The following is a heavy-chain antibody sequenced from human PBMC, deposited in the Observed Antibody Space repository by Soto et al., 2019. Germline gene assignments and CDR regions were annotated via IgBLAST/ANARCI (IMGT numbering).Heavy chain of an antibody. CDR1: GGSISSSSHY. D-gene: IGHD3-22*01. Sequence: SETLSLTCTVSGGSISSSSHYWGWIRQPPGKGLEWIGSIYYSGSTYYNPSLKSRVTISVDTSKNQFSLKLSSVTAADTAVYYCARHDGSRGQILGWFAPWGQGTLVTVSS. CDR3: ARHDGSRGQILGWFAP. CDR2: IYYSGST. J-gene: IGHJ5*02. V-gene: IGHV4-39*01.